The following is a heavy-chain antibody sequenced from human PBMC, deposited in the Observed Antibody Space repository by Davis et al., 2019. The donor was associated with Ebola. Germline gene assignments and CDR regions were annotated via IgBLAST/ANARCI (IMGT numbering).Heavy chain of an antibody. CDR2: ISYDGSNK. CDR1: GFTFSSYG. D-gene: IGHD3-3*01. Sequence: PGGSLRLSCAASGFTFSSYGMHWVRQAPGKGLEWVAVISYDGSNKYYADSVKGRFTISRDNSKNTLYLQMNSLRAEDTAVYYCAKYGGAYYDFWSGYHFDYWGQGTLVTVSS. CDR3: AKYGGAYYDFWSGYHFDY. J-gene: IGHJ4*02. V-gene: IGHV3-30*18.